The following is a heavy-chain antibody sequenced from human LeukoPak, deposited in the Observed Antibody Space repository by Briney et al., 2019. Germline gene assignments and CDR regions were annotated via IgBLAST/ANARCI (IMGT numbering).Heavy chain of an antibody. V-gene: IGHV4-59*08. D-gene: IGHD3-22*01. CDR1: GGSISSYY. CDR2: MYYSGST. Sequence: SETLSLTCTVSGGSISSYYWSWIRQPPGKGLEWIGSMYYSGSTNYKPSLKSRVTISVDTSKNQFSLKLSSVTAADTAVYYCARHAYYYDRSGSYEAFDIWGQGTMVAVSS. J-gene: IGHJ3*02. CDR3: ARHAYYYDRSGSYEAFDI.